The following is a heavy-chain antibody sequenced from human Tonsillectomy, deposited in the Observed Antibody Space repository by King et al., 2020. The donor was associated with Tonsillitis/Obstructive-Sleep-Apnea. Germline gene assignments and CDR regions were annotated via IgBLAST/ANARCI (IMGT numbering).Heavy chain of an antibody. Sequence: VQLVESGGGLVKPGGSLRLSCAASGFTFSNAWMSWVRQAPGKGLEWVGRIKSKTDGGTTDYAAPVKGRFTISRDDSKNTLYLQMNSLKTEDTAVYYCTTGPILTIFGVVKGDYWGQGTLVTVSS. D-gene: IGHD3-3*01. CDR1: GFTFSNAW. CDR2: IKSKTDGGTT. CDR3: TTGPILTIFGVVKGDY. V-gene: IGHV3-15*01. J-gene: IGHJ4*02.